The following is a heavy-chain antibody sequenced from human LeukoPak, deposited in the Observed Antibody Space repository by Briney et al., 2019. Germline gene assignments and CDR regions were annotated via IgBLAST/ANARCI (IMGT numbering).Heavy chain of an antibody. CDR2: IRSKAYGGTT. CDR3: TTGITWINLYYFDY. J-gene: IGHJ4*02. D-gene: IGHD3-16*01. V-gene: IGHV3-49*03. Sequence: PGRSLRLSCTASGFTFGDYAMSWFRQAPGKGLEWVGFIRSKAYGGTTEYAASVKGRFTISRDDSKSIAYLQMNSLKTEDTAVYYCTTGITWINLYYFDYWGQGTLVTVSS. CDR1: GFTFGDYA.